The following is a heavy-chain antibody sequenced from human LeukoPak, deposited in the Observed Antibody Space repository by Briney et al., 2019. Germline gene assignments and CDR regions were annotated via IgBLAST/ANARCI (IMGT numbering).Heavy chain of an antibody. CDR3: ARVVVVTAIGYFDD. Sequence: SETLSLTCAVYGVSFSGYYWSWIRQPPGKGLEWIGEINHSGSTNYNPSLKRRVTISVDTANNQSSVKLSSVTAADTVVDYCARVVVVTAIGYFDDWGQGTLVTVSS. J-gene: IGHJ4*02. D-gene: IGHD2-21*02. CDR2: INHSGST. CDR1: GVSFSGYY. V-gene: IGHV4-34*01.